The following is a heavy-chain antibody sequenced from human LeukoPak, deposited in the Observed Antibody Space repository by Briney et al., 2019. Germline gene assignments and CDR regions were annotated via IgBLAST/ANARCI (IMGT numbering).Heavy chain of an antibody. Sequence: PSETLSLTCTVSGGSLSSGTSYYWGWIRQPPGKGLEWIGSIYYSGSSYYNPSLKSRVSISVDTSKNQFSLRLTSVTDTDTAVYYCARVKRDPYSSILYWGQGTLVTVSS. V-gene: IGHV4-39*01. D-gene: IGHD6-13*01. CDR1: GGSLSSGTSYY. CDR2: IYYSGSS. J-gene: IGHJ4*02. CDR3: ARVKRDPYSSILY.